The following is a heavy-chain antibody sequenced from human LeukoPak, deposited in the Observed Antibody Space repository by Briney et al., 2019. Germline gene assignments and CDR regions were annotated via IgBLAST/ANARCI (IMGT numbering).Heavy chain of an antibody. J-gene: IGHJ5*02. V-gene: IGHV3-30*02. CDR3: ATDCGGGCSADS. Sequence: PGGSLKLSCAASGFMFGDYGMHWVRQAPGKGLEWLAFVGSSGMIQYADSVKGRFTVSRDNSQKILFLQMNSLTIEDTAVYHCATDCGGGCSADSWGQGILVTVPS. CDR1: GFMFGDYG. CDR2: VGSSGMIQ. D-gene: IGHD2-21*01.